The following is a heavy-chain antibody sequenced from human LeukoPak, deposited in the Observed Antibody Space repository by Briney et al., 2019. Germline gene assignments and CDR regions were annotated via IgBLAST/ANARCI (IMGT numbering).Heavy chain of an antibody. J-gene: IGHJ5*02. CDR1: GGSFSGYH. CDR3: ARERLSIAVAGRRYRNWFDP. D-gene: IGHD6-19*01. Sequence: SETLSLTCAVYGGSFSGYHWSWIRQPPGKGLEWIGEINHSGSTNYNPSLKSRVTISVDTSKNQFSLKLSSVTAADTAVYYCARERLSIAVAGRRYRNWFDPWGQGTLVTVSS. V-gene: IGHV4-34*01. CDR2: INHSGST.